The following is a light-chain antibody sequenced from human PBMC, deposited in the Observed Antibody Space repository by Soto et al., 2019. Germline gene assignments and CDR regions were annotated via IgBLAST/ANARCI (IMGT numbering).Light chain of an antibody. Sequence: QSVLTQPASVSGSPGQSITISCTGTSTDIGGYDYVSWYQQHPGKAPKLMIYGVINRPSGVSNRFSGSKSGNTASLTISGLQATDEADYYCSSYTSTNIPVVFGGGTKVTVL. CDR3: SSYTSTNIPVV. J-gene: IGLJ2*01. V-gene: IGLV2-14*01. CDR1: STDIGGYDY. CDR2: GVI.